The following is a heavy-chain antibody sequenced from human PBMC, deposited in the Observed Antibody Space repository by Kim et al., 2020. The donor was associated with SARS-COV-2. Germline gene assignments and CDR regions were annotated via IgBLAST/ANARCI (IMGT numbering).Heavy chain of an antibody. CDR2: ISGSSSYI. J-gene: IGHJ4*02. V-gene: IGHV3-21*01. Sequence: ISGSSSYIYYEDSVRGRFTISRDNAKNSLYLQMNSLRAEDTAVYYCATEGYWGQGTLVTVSS. CDR3: ATEGY.